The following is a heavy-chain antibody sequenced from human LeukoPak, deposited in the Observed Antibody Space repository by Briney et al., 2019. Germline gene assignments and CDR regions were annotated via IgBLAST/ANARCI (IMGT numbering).Heavy chain of an antibody. J-gene: IGHJ4*02. CDR3: VRLSRNGGEGGVDK. CDR1: GYSFTKYW. CDR2: IYPGDSDT. D-gene: IGHD2-15*01. Sequence: GESLKISCEASGYSFTKYWIGWVRQMPGKGLEWMGIIYPGDSDTRYSPSSQGQVTISADKSISTAYLQWSSLQASDTAMYYCVRLSRNGGEGGVDKWGKGTLVTVSP. V-gene: IGHV5-51*01.